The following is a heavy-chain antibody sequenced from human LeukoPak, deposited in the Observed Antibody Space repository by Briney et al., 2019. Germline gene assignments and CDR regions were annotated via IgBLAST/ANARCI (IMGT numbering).Heavy chain of an antibody. D-gene: IGHD2-15*01. CDR1: GFTFSSYA. Sequence: GGSLRLSCAASGFTFSSYAMHWVRQAPGKGLEWVAVISYDGSNKYYADSVKGRFTISRDNSKNTLYLQMNSLRAEDTAVYYCARDRHCSGGSCYSGPPWFDPWGQGTLVTVSS. J-gene: IGHJ5*02. V-gene: IGHV3-30*04. CDR2: ISYDGSNK. CDR3: ARDRHCSGGSCYSGPPWFDP.